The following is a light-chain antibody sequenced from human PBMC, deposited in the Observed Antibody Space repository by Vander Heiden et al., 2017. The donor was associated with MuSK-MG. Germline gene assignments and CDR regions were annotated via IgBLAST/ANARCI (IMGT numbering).Light chain of an antibody. CDR2: AAS. CDR1: QSISTF. CDR3: QRSYRTPWT. V-gene: IGKV1-39*01. J-gene: IGKJ1*01. Sequence: IQMTQSPSSLSASVGDRVTITCRASQSISTFLNWYQQKPGKAPKLLIYAASSLQTGVPSRFSGSGSGTDFTLTISSLQPEDFATYYCQRSYRTPWTFGQGTKVEIK.